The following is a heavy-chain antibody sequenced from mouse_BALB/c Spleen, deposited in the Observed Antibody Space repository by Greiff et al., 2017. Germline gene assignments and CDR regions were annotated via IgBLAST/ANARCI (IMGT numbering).Heavy chain of an antibody. CDR2: INPSTGYT. CDR3: ARPTMNDAMDY. Sequence: VHLVESGAELAKPGASVKMSCKASGYTFTSYWMHWVKQRPGQGLEWIGYINPSTGYTEYNQKFKDKATLTADKSSSTAYMQLSSLTSEDSAVYYCARPTMNDAMDYWGQGTSVTVSS. CDR1: GYTFTSYW. J-gene: IGHJ4*01. D-gene: IGHD2-4*01. V-gene: IGHV1-7*01.